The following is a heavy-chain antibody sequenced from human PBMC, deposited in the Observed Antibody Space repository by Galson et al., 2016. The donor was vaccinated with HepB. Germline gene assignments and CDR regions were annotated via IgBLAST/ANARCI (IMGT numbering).Heavy chain of an antibody. CDR1: GFAFSSHG. Sequence: SLRLSCAASGFAFSSHGLYWVRQAPGKGLEWVSVIWSDGSNKYYADSVKGRFTISRDNSKNTLYLQMNSLRAEDTAVYYCAREGHYSAWFVIDYWGQGTLDTVSS. V-gene: IGHV3-33*01. CDR2: IWSDGSNK. D-gene: IGHD6-19*01. J-gene: IGHJ4*02. CDR3: AREGHYSAWFVIDY.